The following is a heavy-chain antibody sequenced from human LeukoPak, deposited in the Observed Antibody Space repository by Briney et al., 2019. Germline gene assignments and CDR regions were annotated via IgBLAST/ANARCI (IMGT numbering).Heavy chain of an antibody. D-gene: IGHD3-10*01. V-gene: IGHV5-51*01. CDR3: ARQHDPHYYGSGSSLARVNYYGMDV. CDR2: IYPGDSDT. Sequence: GESLKLSCKGSGYSFTSYWIGWVRQMPGKGLEWMGIIYPGDSDTRYSPSFQGQVTISADKSISTAYLQWSSLKASDTAMYYCARQHDPHYYGSGSSLARVNYYGMDVWGQGTTVTVSS. J-gene: IGHJ6*02. CDR1: GYSFTSYW.